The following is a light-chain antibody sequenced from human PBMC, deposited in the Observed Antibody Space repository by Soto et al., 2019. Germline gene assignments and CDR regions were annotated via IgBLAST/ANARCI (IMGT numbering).Light chain of an antibody. CDR1: QSISSW. CDR3: QQYNSFWT. CDR2: KAS. V-gene: IGKV1-5*03. Sequence: DIQMTQSPSTLSASVGDRVTITCRASQSISSWLAWYQQKPGKAPNLLIYKASSLESGVPSRFSGSGAGIEFTLTISSLQPDDSATYYCQQYNSFWTFGQGTKVEIK. J-gene: IGKJ1*01.